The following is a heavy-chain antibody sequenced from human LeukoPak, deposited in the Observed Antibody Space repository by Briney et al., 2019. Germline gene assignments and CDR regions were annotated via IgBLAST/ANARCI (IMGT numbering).Heavy chain of an antibody. J-gene: IGHJ4*02. D-gene: IGHD5-24*01. V-gene: IGHV1-69*06. CDR3: ARDRRDGYNPPDY. Sequence: SVKVSCKASGGTFSSYVISWVRQAPGQGLEWMGGIIPIFGTANYAQKFQGRVTITADKSTSTAYMELSSLRSEDTAVYYCARDRRDGYNPPDYWGQGTLVTVSS. CDR1: GGTFSSYV. CDR2: IIPIFGTA.